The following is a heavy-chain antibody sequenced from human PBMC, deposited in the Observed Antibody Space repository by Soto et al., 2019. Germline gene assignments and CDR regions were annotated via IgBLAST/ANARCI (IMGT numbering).Heavy chain of an antibody. CDR1: GYTFTSYG. Sequence: QVPLVQSGAEVKKPGASVKVSCKASGYTFTSYGISWVRQAPGQGLEWMGWISAYNGNTNYAQKLQGRVTMTTDTSTSTAYMELRSLRSDDTAVYYCALRKGDIVVVPAASIFDYWGQGTLVTVSS. CDR2: ISAYNGNT. V-gene: IGHV1-18*01. CDR3: ALRKGDIVVVPAASIFDY. D-gene: IGHD2-2*01. J-gene: IGHJ4*02.